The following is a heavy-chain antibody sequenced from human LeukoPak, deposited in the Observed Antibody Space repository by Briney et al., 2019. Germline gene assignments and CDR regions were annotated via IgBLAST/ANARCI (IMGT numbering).Heavy chain of an antibody. CDR3: ARGMLSSAGYHWYYYMDV. Sequence: GGSLRLSCAASGFTSGSYWMHWVRQAPGKGPEWVSRIDDDGTDTHYAVSVKGRFTISRDNAKNTLYLQMSSLRGEDTAVYYCARGMLSSAGYHWYYYMDVWGKGAVVTVSS. J-gene: IGHJ6*03. D-gene: IGHD3-3*01. CDR1: GFTSGSYW. CDR2: IDDDGTDT. V-gene: IGHV3-74*01.